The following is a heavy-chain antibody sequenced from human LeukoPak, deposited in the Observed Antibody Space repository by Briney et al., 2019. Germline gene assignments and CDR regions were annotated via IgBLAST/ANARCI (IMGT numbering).Heavy chain of an antibody. CDR2: IIPIFGTA. D-gene: IGHD6-19*01. Sequence: SVKVSCKASGGTFSSYAISWVRQAPGQGLEWMGGIIPIFGTANYAQKFQGRVTITADKSTSTAYMELSSLRSEDTAVYYCARESGYSSGWAIWGQGTMVTVPS. CDR1: GGTFSSYA. CDR3: ARESGYSSGWAI. V-gene: IGHV1-69*06. J-gene: IGHJ3*02.